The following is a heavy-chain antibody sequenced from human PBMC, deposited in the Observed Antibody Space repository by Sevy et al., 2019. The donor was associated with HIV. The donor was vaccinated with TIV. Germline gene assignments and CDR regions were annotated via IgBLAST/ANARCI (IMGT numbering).Heavy chain of an antibody. V-gene: IGHV5-51*01. CDR2: IYPGDSDA. CDR1: GDIFPTYW. Sequence: GESLKISCRGSGDIFPTYWIGWVRQKPGKGLEWMGIIYPGDSDAKYSPSFQGQVIISVDKSIITAYLQWSNLKAADTAKYYDARLIKDCSGDTCYTRHGFDIWGQGTMVTVSS. J-gene: IGHJ3*02. CDR3: ARLIKDCSGDTCYTRHGFDI. D-gene: IGHD2-2*02.